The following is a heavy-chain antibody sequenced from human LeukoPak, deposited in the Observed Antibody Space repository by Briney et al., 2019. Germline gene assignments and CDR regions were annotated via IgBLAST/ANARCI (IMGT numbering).Heavy chain of an antibody. V-gene: IGHV3-30*04. CDR1: GFTFSSYV. CDR3: AKTGSYYGSGSNSFDY. CDR2: ISYDGSNE. D-gene: IGHD3-10*01. J-gene: IGHJ4*02. Sequence: GGSLRLSCAASGFTFSSYVMHWVRQAPGKGLEWVAIISYDGSNEYYADSVKGRFTISRDNSKNTLYLQMNSLRAEDTAVYYCAKTGSYYGSGSNSFDYWGQGTLVTVSS.